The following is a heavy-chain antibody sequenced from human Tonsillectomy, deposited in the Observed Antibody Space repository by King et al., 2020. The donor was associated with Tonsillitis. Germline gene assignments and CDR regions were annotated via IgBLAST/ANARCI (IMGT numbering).Heavy chain of an antibody. V-gene: IGHV3-30*04. CDR3: ARDPPHTYNYWGFGKLYYYYGMDV. D-gene: IGHD3-10*01. J-gene: IGHJ6*02. Sequence: QVQLVESGGGVVQPGRSLRLSCAASGFTFSSYAMHWVRQAPGKGLEWVTLISYDGSNKYYADSVKGRFTISRDNSKNTLSLQMNSLRAEDTAVYYCARDPPHTYNYWGFGKLYYYYGMDVWGQGTTVTVSS. CDR2: ISYDGSNK. CDR1: GFTFSSYA.